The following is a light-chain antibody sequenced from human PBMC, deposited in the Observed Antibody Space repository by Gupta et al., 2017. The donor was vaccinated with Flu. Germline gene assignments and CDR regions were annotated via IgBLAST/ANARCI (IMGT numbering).Light chain of an antibody. J-gene: IGKJ3*01. Sequence: DIQMTQSPSSLSASVGDRVTITCRASQSISSYLNWYQQKPGKAPKLLIYAASSLQSGVPSRFSGSGSGTDFTLTISRLQPEDFATYYCQHSDSTSRTFGHGTKVDIK. V-gene: IGKV1-39*01. CDR2: AAS. CDR1: QSISSY. CDR3: QHSDSTSRT.